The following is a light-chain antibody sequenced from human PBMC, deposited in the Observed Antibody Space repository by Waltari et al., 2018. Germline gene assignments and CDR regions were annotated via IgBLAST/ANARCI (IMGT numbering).Light chain of an antibody. J-gene: IGKJ1*01. CDR1: QNLNSY. Sequence: EIVLTQSPGTLSLSPGERATLSCRASQNLNSYLAWYQQKPGQAPRLLIYHAVNRATGIPARFSGSGSETDFILTISSLEPEDFATYYCLQRSRWPTFGQGTKVEIK. CDR3: LQRSRWPT. V-gene: IGKV3-11*01. CDR2: HAV.